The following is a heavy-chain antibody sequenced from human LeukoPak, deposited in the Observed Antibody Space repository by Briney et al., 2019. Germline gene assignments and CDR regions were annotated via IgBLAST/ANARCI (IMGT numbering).Heavy chain of an antibody. D-gene: IGHD3-22*01. Sequence: ASVKVSCKASGYTFTGYYMHWVRQAPGQGLEWMGWINPNSGGTNYAQKFQGRVTITRDTSISTAYMELSRLRSDDTAVYYCARARGVTYYYDSSGYDYWGQGTLVTVSS. J-gene: IGHJ4*02. CDR3: ARARGVTYYYDSSGYDY. CDR2: INPNSGGT. CDR1: GYTFTGYY. V-gene: IGHV1-2*02.